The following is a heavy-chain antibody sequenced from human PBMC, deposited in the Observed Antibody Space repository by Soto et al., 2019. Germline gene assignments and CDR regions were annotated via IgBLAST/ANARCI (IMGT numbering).Heavy chain of an antibody. CDR3: ARHSVTRTFDY. CDR2: IYYSGST. CDR1: GGSISSSSYY. Sequence: QLQLQESGPGLVKPSETLSLTCTVSGGSISSSSYYWGWIRQPPGKGLEWIGSIYYSGSTYYNPSLKSRVTISVDTSKNQFSLKLSSVTAADTAVYYCARHSVTRTFDYWGQGTLVTVSS. D-gene: IGHD4-17*01. V-gene: IGHV4-39*01. J-gene: IGHJ4*02.